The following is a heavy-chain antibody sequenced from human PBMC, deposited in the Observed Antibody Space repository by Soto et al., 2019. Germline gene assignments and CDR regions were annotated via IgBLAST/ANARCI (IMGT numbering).Heavy chain of an antibody. Sequence: SETLSLTCTVSGGSISSYYWSWIRQPPGKGLEWIGYIYYSGSTNYNPSLKSRVTISVDTSKNQFSLKLSSVTAADTAVYYCARDLGYDFRSGYSPTPYYMDVWGKGTTVTVSS. V-gene: IGHV4-59*01. J-gene: IGHJ6*03. CDR1: GGSISSYY. CDR3: ARDLGYDFRSGYSPTPYYMDV. D-gene: IGHD3-3*01. CDR2: IYYSGST.